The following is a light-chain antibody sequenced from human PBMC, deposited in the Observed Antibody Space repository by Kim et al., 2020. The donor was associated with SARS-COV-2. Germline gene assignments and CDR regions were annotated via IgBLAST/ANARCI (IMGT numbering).Light chain of an antibody. CDR2: QDS. CDR3: QAWDSSYV. V-gene: IGLV3-1*01. CDR1: KLGDKY. J-gene: IGLJ1*01. Sequence: SSSLPPPPSFSVSPGQTASITCSGDKLGDKYACWYQQKPGQSPVLVIYQDSKRPSGIPERFSGSNSGNTATLTISGTQAMDEADYYCQAWDSSYVFGTGTKVTVL.